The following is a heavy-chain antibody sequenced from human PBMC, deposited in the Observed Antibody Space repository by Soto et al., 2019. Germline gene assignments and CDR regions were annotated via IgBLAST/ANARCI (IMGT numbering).Heavy chain of an antibody. CDR3: ARGYTSGWTFDF. J-gene: IGHJ4*02. CDR1: GYNFTTYV. V-gene: IGHV1-3*01. Sequence: QVQLVQSGAEVKQPGASASVSCKASGYNFTTYVVHWLRQAPGQGPEWMGWINCGSGNTVYSQKFQGRVTFTRDTSATTAYMDLISLTSGDTAVYYCARGYTSGWTFDFWGRGTLVTVSS. D-gene: IGHD6-19*01. CDR2: INCGSGNT.